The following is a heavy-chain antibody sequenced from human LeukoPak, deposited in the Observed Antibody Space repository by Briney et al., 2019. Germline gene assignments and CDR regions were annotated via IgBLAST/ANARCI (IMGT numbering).Heavy chain of an antibody. Sequence: ASVKVSCKASGYTFTSYGISWVRQAPGQGLEWMGWISAYNGNTNYAQKLQGRVTMTTDTSTSTAYMELRSLRSDDTAVYYCARVQGTVVVNYYYYMDVWGKGTTVTVSS. V-gene: IGHV1-18*01. CDR1: GYTFTSYG. CDR2: ISAYNGNT. D-gene: IGHD3-22*01. J-gene: IGHJ6*03. CDR3: ARVQGTVVVNYYYYMDV.